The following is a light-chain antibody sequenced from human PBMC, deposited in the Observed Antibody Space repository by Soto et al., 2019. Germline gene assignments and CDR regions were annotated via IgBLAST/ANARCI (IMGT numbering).Light chain of an antibody. CDR3: SLSYSGVRV. CDR1: TGTVTSTHY. V-gene: IGLV7-46*01. CDR2: DTS. Sequence: QAVVTQEPSVTVSPGGTVTLTCDSSTGTVTSTHYHYWFQQKPGQVPSALIYDTSGKHSWTPARFSGSLLGGKPALILSGAQPEDEADYYCSLSYSGVRVFGGGTELTVL. J-gene: IGLJ3*02.